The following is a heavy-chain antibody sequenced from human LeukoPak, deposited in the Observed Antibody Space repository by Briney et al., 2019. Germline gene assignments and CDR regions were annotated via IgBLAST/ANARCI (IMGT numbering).Heavy chain of an antibody. CDR2: IYPGVSDT. J-gene: IGHJ6*03. Sequence: GESLKISCKGSGYSFTSYWIGWVRQMPGKGLEWMGIIYPGVSDTRYSPSFQGQVTISADKSISTAYLQWSSLKASDTAMYYCARFTGAWAAADGSYYFMAVWGKGTTVTVSS. CDR1: GYSFTSYW. V-gene: IGHV5-51*01. CDR3: ARFTGAWAAADGSYYFMAV. D-gene: IGHD6-13*01.